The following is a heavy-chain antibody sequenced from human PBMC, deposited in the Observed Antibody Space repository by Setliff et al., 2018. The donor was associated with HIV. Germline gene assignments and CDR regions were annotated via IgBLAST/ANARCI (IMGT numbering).Heavy chain of an antibody. J-gene: IGHJ4*02. D-gene: IGHD4-17*01. CDR1: GGSISSYY. Sequence: SETLSLTCTVSGGSISSYYWGWIRQPPGKGLEWVGSIYHSGTTYYNPSLKSRVTISVDTSKNQFSLKLSSVTAADTAVYYCARAAAGNTGPFDLWGQGSPVTVSS. CDR2: IYHSGTT. CDR3: ARAAAGNTGPFDL. V-gene: IGHV4-38-2*02.